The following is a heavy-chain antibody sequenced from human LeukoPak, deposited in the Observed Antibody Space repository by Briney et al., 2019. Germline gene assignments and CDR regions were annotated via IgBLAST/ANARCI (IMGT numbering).Heavy chain of an antibody. J-gene: IGHJ2*01. CDR2: IYYSGST. Sequence: SETLSLTCTVSGGSISSGGYYWSWIRQHPGKGLEWIGYIYYSGSTYYNPSLKSRVTISVDTSKNQFSLKLSSVTAADTAVYYCARQRTTTVTTGYWYFDLWGRGTLVTVSS. V-gene: IGHV4-31*03. CDR3: ARQRTTTVTTGYWYFDL. CDR1: GGSISSGGYY. D-gene: IGHD4-17*01.